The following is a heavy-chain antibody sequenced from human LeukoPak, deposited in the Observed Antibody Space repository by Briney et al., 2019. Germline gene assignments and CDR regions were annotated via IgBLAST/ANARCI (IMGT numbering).Heavy chain of an antibody. V-gene: IGHV4-39*07. Sequence: SETLALTCTVSGGSINSSSYYWGWIRQPPGKGLEWIGSIYYSGSTYYNPSLKSRVTISVDSSKNQFSLQLSSVTAADTAVYYCARDSGYSYGLDYWGQGTLVTVSS. D-gene: IGHD5-18*01. CDR1: GGSINSSSYY. CDR3: ARDSGYSYGLDY. CDR2: IYYSGST. J-gene: IGHJ4*02.